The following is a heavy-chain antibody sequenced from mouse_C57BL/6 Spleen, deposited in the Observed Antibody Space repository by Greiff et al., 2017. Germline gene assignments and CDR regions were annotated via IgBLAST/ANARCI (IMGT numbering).Heavy chain of an antibody. CDR1: GYAFSSYW. D-gene: IGHD2-2*01. CDR2: IYPGDGDT. J-gene: IGHJ1*03. V-gene: IGHV1-80*01. Sequence: VQLQQSGAELVKPGASVKISCKASGYAFSSYWMNWVKQRPGKGLEWIGQIYPGDGDTNYNGKFKGKATLTADKSSSTAYMQLSSLTSEDSAVYFCARSIYYGYDGGYFDVWGTGTTVTVSS. CDR3: ARSIYYGYDGGYFDV.